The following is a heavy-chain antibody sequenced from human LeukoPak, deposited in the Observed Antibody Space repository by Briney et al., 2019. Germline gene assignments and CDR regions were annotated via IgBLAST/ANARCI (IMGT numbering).Heavy chain of an antibody. V-gene: IGHV5-51*01. CDR1: GYSFTIYW. CDR3: ARGGYGQLVFNWFDP. Sequence: GESLKISCKGSGYSFTIYWIGWVRQMPGKGLEWMGIIYPGDSDTRYSPSFQAQVTISADKSISTAYLQWSSLKASDTAMYYCARGGYGQLVFNWFDPWGQGTLVTVSS. D-gene: IGHD6-6*01. J-gene: IGHJ5*02. CDR2: IYPGDSDT.